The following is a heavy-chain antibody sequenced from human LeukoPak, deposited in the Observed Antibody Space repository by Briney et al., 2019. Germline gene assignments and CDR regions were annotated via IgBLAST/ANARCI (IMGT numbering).Heavy chain of an antibody. Sequence: SQTLSLTCAISGDSVSSNSAAWNWIRQSPSRGLEWLGRTYYNSKWYNDYAVSVKSRTTINPDTSENQFSLQLNSVTPEDTAVYYCTRDSGSYSSSYRFDSWGQGTLVTVSS. J-gene: IGHJ4*02. V-gene: IGHV6-1*01. CDR2: TYYNSKWYN. D-gene: IGHD6-6*01. CDR3: TRDSGSYSSSYRFDS. CDR1: GDSVSSNSAA.